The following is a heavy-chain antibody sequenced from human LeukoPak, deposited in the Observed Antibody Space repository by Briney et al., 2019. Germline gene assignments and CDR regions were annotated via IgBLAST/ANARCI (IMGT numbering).Heavy chain of an antibody. CDR1: GFTFSSYA. D-gene: IGHD2-21*01. CDR3: AKFLPTHIVVANYYFDY. J-gene: IGHJ4*02. CDR2: ISGSGGST. V-gene: IGHV3-23*01. Sequence: GGSLRLSCAASGFTFSSYAMSWVRQAPGKGLEWVSAISGSGGSTYYADSVKGRFTISRDNSKNTLYLQMNSLRAEDTAVYYCAKFLPTHIVVANYYFDYWGQRTLVTVSS.